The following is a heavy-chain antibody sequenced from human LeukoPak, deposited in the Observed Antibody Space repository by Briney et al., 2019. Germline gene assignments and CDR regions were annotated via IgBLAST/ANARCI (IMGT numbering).Heavy chain of an antibody. D-gene: IGHD2-15*01. Sequence: AGSLRLSAAGSAFTFSSYSMNWVRQAPGKGLEWVSSISSSSSYIYYADSVKGRFTISRDNAKNSLYLQMNSLRAEDTAVYYCAREYCSGGSCYLADYWGQGTLVTVSS. CDR3: AREYCSGGSCYLADY. CDR1: AFTFSSYS. CDR2: ISSSSSYI. J-gene: IGHJ4*02. V-gene: IGHV3-21*01.